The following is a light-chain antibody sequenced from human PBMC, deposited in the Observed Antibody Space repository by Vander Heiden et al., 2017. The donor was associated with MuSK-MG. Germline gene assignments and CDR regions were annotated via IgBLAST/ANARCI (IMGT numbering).Light chain of an antibody. CDR3: QQYNTWT. CDR2: DAS. V-gene: IGKV1-5*01. CDR1: QSISSW. J-gene: IGKJ1*01. Sequence: DIQMTQSPSTLSASVGDRVTITCRASQSISSWLAWYQQKPGKAPKLLIYDASSLERGVPSRFSGSGAGTEFTLTSSSLQTDDFATYYCQQYNTWTFGQGTKVEIK.